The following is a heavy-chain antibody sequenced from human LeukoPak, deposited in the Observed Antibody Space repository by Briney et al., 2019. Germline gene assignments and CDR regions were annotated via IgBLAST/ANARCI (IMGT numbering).Heavy chain of an antibody. Sequence: GETLKISCKGSGYSFTSYWIGWVRQMPGKGLEWMGIIYPGDSDTRYSPSFQGQVTISADKSISTAYLQWSSLKASDTAMYYCARHGPITMIVGDAFDIWGQGTMVTVSS. CDR2: IYPGDSDT. D-gene: IGHD3-22*01. J-gene: IGHJ3*02. V-gene: IGHV5-51*01. CDR1: GYSFTSYW. CDR3: ARHGPITMIVGDAFDI.